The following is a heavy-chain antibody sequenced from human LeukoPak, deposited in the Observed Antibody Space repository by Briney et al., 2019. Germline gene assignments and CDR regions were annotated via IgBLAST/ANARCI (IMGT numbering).Heavy chain of an antibody. D-gene: IGHD3-22*01. CDR3: VFQRGYYDSSGYGYFDY. CDR2: MKQDESEK. V-gene: IGHV3-7*01. Sequence: PGGSLRLSCAASGFAFSSYFMGWVRQAPGKGLQWVAHMKQDESEKYFVDSVKGRFTISRDNAKNSLYLQMNSLRAEDTAVYYCVFQRGYYDSSGYGYFDYWGQGTLVTVSS. CDR1: GFAFSSYF. J-gene: IGHJ4*02.